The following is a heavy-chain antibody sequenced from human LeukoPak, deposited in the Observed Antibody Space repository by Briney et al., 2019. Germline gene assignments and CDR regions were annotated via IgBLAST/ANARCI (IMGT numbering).Heavy chain of an antibody. CDR2: INPGGSSI. CDR3: ARSSQADDY. J-gene: IGHJ4*02. D-gene: IGHD6-13*01. V-gene: IGHV3-74*01. Sequence: GGSLRLSCAASGFTFSSYWMHWVRQVPGKGLVWVARINPGGSSITYADSVKGRLTISRDNAKSTLYLQMDSLRAEDTGVYYCARSSQADDYWGQGTLVTVSS. CDR1: GFTFSSYW.